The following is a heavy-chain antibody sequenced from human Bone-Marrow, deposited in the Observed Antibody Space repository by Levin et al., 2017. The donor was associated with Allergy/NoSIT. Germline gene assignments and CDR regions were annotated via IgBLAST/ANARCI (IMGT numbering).Heavy chain of an antibody. CDR1: GFTFSSYW. J-gene: IGHJ2*01. D-gene: IGHD2-2*01. Sequence: GGSLRLSCAASGFTFSSYWMHWVRQAPGKGLVWVSRINSDGSGSNYADSVKGRFTISRDNAKNTLYLQMSSLRVEDTAVYYCARGSGGYCSSTSCPEGDWYFDLWGRGTLVTVSS. V-gene: IGHV3-74*01. CDR3: ARGSGGYCSSTSCPEGDWYFDL. CDR2: INSDGSGS.